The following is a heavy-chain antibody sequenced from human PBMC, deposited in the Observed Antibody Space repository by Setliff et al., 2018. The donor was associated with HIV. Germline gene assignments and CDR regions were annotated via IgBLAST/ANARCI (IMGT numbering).Heavy chain of an antibody. V-gene: IGHV3-7*01. CDR3: ARSDWYHGSGSHDY. CDR1: GFTFSSYW. D-gene: IGHD3-10*01. CDR2: IKQDGSEK. Sequence: GESLKISCAASGFTFSSYWMSWVRQAPGKGLERVANIKQDGSEKYYVDSVRGRFTISRDNAKNSLYLQMNSLRVEDTALYYCARSDWYHGSGSHDYWGQGTLVTVSS. J-gene: IGHJ4*02.